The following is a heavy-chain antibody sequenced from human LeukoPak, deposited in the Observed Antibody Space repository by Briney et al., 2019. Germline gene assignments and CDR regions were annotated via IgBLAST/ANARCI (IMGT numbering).Heavy chain of an antibody. D-gene: IGHD2-2*01. V-gene: IGHV4-31*03. CDR3: ARSLGYCSSTSCYGGVYYGMDV. CDR1: GGSISSGGYY. J-gene: IGHJ6*02. CDR2: IYHSGST. Sequence: SQTLSLTCTVSGGSISSGGYYWSWIRQHPGKGLEWIGYIYHSGSTYYNPSLKSRVAISVDTSKNQFSLKLSSVTAADTAVYYCARSLGYCSSTSCYGGVYYGMDVWGQGTTVTVSS.